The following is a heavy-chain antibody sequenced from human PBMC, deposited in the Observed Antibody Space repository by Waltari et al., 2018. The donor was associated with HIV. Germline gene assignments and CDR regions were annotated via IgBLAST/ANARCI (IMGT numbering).Heavy chain of an antibody. J-gene: IGHJ4*02. D-gene: IGHD6-19*01. CDR2: ISWNSGSI. CDR1: GFTFDDYA. Sequence: GGLVQPGRSLRLSCAASGFTFDDYAMHWVRQAPGKGLEWVSGISWNSGSIGYADSVKGRFTISRDNAKNSLYLQMNSLRAEDTALYYCAKSSVAGTSVWGQGTLVTVSS. V-gene: IGHV3-9*01. CDR3: AKSSVAGTSV.